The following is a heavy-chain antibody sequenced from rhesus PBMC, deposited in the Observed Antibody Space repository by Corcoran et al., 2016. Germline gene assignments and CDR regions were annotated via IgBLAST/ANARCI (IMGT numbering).Heavy chain of an antibody. J-gene: IGHJ3*01. CDR3: ASRITIFGVVITPGAFDF. Sequence: QVQLQESGPGLVKPSETLSLTCAVSGGSISSGYYYWSWIRPPPGKGLGWLGYITYSGSTSYNPSLKSRVTISRDTSKNQFSLKLSSVTAADTAVYYCASRITIFGVVITPGAFDFWGQGLRVTVSS. CDR2: ITYSGST. CDR1: GGSISSGYYY. D-gene: IGHD3-3*01. V-gene: IGHV4-122*02.